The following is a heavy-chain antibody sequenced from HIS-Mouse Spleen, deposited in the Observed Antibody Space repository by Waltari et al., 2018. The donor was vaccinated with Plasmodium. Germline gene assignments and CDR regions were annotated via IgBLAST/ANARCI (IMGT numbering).Heavy chain of an antibody. D-gene: IGHD2-15*01. Sequence: QVQLVQSGAAVKKPGASVNVSCKASGYTFPGYYMHWVRLPPGQGLEWKGWINPNRGGTNYAQKFQGRVTMTRDTAISTAYMELSRLRSDDTAVYYCARGVGYCSGGSCDHYFDYWGQGTLVTVSS. CDR1: GYTFPGYY. J-gene: IGHJ4*02. V-gene: IGHV1-2*02. CDR2: INPNRGGT. CDR3: ARGVGYCSGGSCDHYFDY.